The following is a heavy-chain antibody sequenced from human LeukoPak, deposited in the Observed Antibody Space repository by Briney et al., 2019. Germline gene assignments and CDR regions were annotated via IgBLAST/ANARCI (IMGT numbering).Heavy chain of an antibody. CDR2: IYHSGST. V-gene: IGHV4-4*02. J-gene: IGHJ5*02. Sequence: NPSGTLSLTCAVSGGSISSSNWWSWVRPPPGKGLEWIGEIYHSGSTNYNPSLKSRVTISVDKSKNQFSLKLSSVTAADTAVYYCARGDIVATTKGGSWFDPWGQGTLVTVSS. CDR3: ARGDIVATTKGGSWFDP. CDR1: GGSISSSNW. D-gene: IGHD5-12*01.